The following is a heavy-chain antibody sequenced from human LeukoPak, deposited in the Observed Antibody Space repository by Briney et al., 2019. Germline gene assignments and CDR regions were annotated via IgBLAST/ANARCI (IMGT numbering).Heavy chain of an antibody. CDR2: IYHSGST. Sequence: PSETLSLTCAVYGGSFSGYYWSWIRQPPGKGLEWIGEIYHSGSTNYNPSLKSRVTISVDKSKNRFSLKLSSVTAADTAVYYCVKEYCSSTSCYVGWFDPWGQGTLVTVSS. CDR3: VKEYCSSTSCYVGWFDP. D-gene: IGHD2-2*01. V-gene: IGHV4-34*01. CDR1: GGSFSGYY. J-gene: IGHJ5*02.